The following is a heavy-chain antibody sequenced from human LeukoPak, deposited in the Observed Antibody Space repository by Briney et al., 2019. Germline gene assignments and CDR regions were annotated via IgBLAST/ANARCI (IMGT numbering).Heavy chain of an antibody. Sequence: ASVKVSCKASGYTFTSYDINWVRQATGQGPEWMGWMNPNSGNTGYAQKFQGRVTMTRNTSISTAYMELSSLRSEDTAVYYCARGLLYYDILTGYYYWGQGTLVTVSS. CDR1: GYTFTSYD. D-gene: IGHD3-9*01. V-gene: IGHV1-8*01. J-gene: IGHJ4*02. CDR2: MNPNSGNT. CDR3: ARGLLYYDILTGYYY.